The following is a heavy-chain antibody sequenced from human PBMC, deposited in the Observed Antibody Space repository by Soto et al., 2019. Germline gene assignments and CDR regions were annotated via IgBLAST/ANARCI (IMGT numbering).Heavy chain of an antibody. CDR2: ISAYNGNT. CDR3: ASSFGVVINFDY. V-gene: IGHV1-18*01. D-gene: IGHD3-3*01. J-gene: IGHJ4*02. Sequence: ASVKVSCKASGYTFTSYGISWVRQAPGQGLEWRGWISAYNGNTNYAQKLQGRGTMTTDTSTSTAYMELRSLRSDDTAVYYCASSFGVVINFDYWGQGTLVTVSS. CDR1: GYTFTSYG.